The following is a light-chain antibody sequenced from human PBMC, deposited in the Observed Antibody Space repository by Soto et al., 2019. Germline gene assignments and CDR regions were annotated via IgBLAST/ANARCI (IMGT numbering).Light chain of an antibody. CDR1: QTISSW. J-gene: IGKJ1*01. CDR3: HQYTSYWN. Sequence: DIQMTQSPSTLSGSVGDRVTITCRASQTISSWLAWYQQKPGKAPKLLIYKASTLKSGVPSRFSGSGSGTEFTLTISSLQPDDFETYYCHQYTSYWNFGPGTKADIK. CDR2: KAS. V-gene: IGKV1-5*03.